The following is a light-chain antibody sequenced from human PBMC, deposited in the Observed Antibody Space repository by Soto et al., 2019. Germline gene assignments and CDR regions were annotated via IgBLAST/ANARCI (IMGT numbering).Light chain of an antibody. CDR1: QSGLYNSNNKNY. Sequence: DIVMTQSPDSLAVSLGERATINCKSSQSGLYNSNNKNYLAWYQQKPGQPPKLLIYWASTRESGVPDRFSGSGSGTDFTLTISSLQAEDVAVYYCQQYYSPWTFGQGTKVEIK. J-gene: IGKJ1*01. V-gene: IGKV4-1*01. CDR3: QQYYSPWT. CDR2: WAS.